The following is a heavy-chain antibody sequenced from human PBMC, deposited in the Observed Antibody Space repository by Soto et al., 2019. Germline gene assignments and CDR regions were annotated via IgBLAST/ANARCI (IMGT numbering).Heavy chain of an antibody. CDR2: ISYDGSNK. CDR3: ARDQNNYYYDSSGYSHLFDY. D-gene: IGHD3-22*01. CDR1: GFTFSSYA. J-gene: IGHJ4*02. Sequence: GGSLRLSCAASGFTFSSYAMHWVRQAPGKGLEWVAVISYDGSNKYYADSVKGRFTISRDNSKNTLYLQMNSLRAEDTAVYYCARDQNNYYYDSSGYSHLFDYWGQGTLVTVSS. V-gene: IGHV3-30-3*01.